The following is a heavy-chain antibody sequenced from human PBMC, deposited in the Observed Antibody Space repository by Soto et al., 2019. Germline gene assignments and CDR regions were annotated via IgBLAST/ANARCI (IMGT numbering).Heavy chain of an antibody. CDR3: ARSRDRFDF. V-gene: IGHV1-46*01. J-gene: IGHJ4*02. Sequence: ASVKVSCKASGYTFTIYYMHWVRQAPGQGLEWMGIINPSGGSTSYGQRFHGRVTMTRDTSTSTVYMELSSLRSVYTAIYYCARSRDRFDFWGQGTLVTVSS. CDR2: INPSGGST. CDR1: GYTFTIYY.